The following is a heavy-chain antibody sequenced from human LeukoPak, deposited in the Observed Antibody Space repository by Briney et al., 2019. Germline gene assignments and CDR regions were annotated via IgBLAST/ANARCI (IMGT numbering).Heavy chain of an antibody. Sequence: EGSLRLSCAASGFTFSSFAMSWVRQSPGKGLEWVSSIGSGSSTYYADSVKGRFTISRDNSMNTVYLQMNSLRAEDTALYYCAKRGEYSTMAAFDYWGQGTLAAVSS. CDR3: AKRGEYSTMAAFDY. D-gene: IGHD2/OR15-2a*01. J-gene: IGHJ4*02. CDR1: GFTFSSFA. V-gene: IGHV3-23*01. CDR2: IGSGSST.